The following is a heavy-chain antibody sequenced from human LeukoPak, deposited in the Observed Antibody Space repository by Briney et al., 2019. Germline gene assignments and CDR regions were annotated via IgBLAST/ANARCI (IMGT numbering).Heavy chain of an antibody. CDR2: ISSSRSTI. Sequence: GGSLRLPCAASGFTFSSYSMNWVRQAPGRGLEWVSYISSSRSTIYYADPVKGRFTISRDNDKNSLYLQMNSLRAEDTAVYYCARDGTPDAESLLKKAEHFDYWGQGTLVTVSS. V-gene: IGHV3-48*01. CDR3: ARDGTPDAESLLKKAEHFDY. CDR1: GFTFSSYS. J-gene: IGHJ4*02. D-gene: IGHD3-3*01.